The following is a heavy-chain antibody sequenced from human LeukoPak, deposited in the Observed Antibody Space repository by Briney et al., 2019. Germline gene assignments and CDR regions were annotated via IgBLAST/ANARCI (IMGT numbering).Heavy chain of an antibody. V-gene: IGHV1-69*05. Sequence: ASVKVSCKASGYTFTGYYMHWVRQAPGQGLEWMGGIIPIFGTANYAQKFQGRVTITTDESTSTAYMELSSLRSEDTAVYYCARDAYYDFWSAYYVLDYWGQGTLVTVSS. CDR3: ARDAYYDFWSAYYVLDY. D-gene: IGHD3-3*01. CDR2: IIPIFGTA. J-gene: IGHJ4*02. CDR1: GYTFTGYY.